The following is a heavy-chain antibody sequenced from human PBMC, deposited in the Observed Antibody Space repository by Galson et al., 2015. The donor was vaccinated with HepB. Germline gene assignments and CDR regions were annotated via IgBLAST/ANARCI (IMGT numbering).Heavy chain of an antibody. CDR3: ARASLGYCTNGVCYPFDY. CDR2: IIPIFGTA. J-gene: IGHJ4*02. D-gene: IGHD2-8*01. CDR1: GGTFSSYA. Sequence: SVKVSCKASGGTFSSYAISWVRQAPGQGLEWMGGIIPIFGTANYAQKFQGRVTITADESTSTAYMELSSLRSEDTAVYYCARASLGYCTNGVCYPFDYWGQGTLVTVAS. V-gene: IGHV1-69*13.